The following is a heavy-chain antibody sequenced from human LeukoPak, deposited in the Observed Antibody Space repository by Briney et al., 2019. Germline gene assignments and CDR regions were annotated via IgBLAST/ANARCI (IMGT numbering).Heavy chain of an antibody. J-gene: IGHJ4*02. V-gene: IGHV3-7*01. CDR2: IKQDGSEK. CDR3: ARDGPATVYLIAVAGTPDY. D-gene: IGHD6-19*01. CDR1: GFIVSSNY. Sequence: GGSLRLSCAASGFIVSSNYMSWVRQAPGKGREWVANIKQDGSEKYYVDSVKGRFTISRDNAKNSLYLQMNSLRAEDTAVYYCARDGPATVYLIAVAGTPDYWGQGTLVTVSS.